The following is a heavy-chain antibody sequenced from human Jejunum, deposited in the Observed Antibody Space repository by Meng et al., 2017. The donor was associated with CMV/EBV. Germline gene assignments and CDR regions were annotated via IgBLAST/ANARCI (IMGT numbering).Heavy chain of an antibody. CDR3: AKDPSGSYYRYGMDF. Sequence: GFTFSSYAMHWVRQAPGKGLEWVAVISYDGSNKYYADSVKGRFTISRDNSKNTLYLEMNSLRAEDTAVYYCAKDPSGSYYRYGMDFWGQGTTVTVSS. CDR1: GFTFSSYA. D-gene: IGHD6-25*01. J-gene: IGHJ6*02. V-gene: IGHV3-30*04. CDR2: ISYDGSNK.